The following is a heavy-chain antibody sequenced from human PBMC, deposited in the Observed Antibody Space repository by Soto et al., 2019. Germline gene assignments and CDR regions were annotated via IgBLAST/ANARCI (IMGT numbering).Heavy chain of an antibody. CDR2: INHSGST. J-gene: IGHJ4*02. CDR1: GGSFSGYY. Sequence: PSETLSLTCAVYGGSFSGYYWSWIRQPPGKGLEWIGEINHSGSTNYNPSLKSRVTISVDTSKNQFSLKLSSVTAADTAVYYCARVLPLIAVAEPAPFDYWGQGTLVTVSS. CDR3: ARVLPLIAVAEPAPFDY. V-gene: IGHV4-34*01. D-gene: IGHD6-19*01.